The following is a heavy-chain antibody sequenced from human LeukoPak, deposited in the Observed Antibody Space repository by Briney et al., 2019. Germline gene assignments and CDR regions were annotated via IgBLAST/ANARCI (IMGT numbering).Heavy chain of an antibody. J-gene: IGHJ6*02. CDR2: IYSGGST. V-gene: IGHV3-53*05. D-gene: IGHD3-10*01. CDR1: GFTVSSNY. CDR3: ARDRGPYYYGSGSYKYYYYGMDV. Sequence: GRSLRLSCAASGFTVSSNYMSWVRQAPGKGLEWVSVIYSGGSTYYADSVKGRFTISRDNSKNTLYLQMNSLRAEDTAVYYCARDRGPYYYGSGSYKYYYYGMDVWGQGTTVTVSS.